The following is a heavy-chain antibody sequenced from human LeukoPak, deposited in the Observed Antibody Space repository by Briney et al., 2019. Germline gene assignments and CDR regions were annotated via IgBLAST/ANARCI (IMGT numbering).Heavy chain of an antibody. D-gene: IGHD3-22*01. Sequence: GGSLRLSCAAAGFTLSEYYMSWVRQAPGKGLEWVSYISSSGSTIYYADSVKGRFTISRDNAKNSLYLQMNSLRAEDTAVYYCAREWGYDHSSGHWGQGTLVTVSS. J-gene: IGHJ4*02. CDR3: AREWGYDHSSGH. V-gene: IGHV3-11*01. CDR2: ISSSGSTI. CDR1: GFTLSEYY.